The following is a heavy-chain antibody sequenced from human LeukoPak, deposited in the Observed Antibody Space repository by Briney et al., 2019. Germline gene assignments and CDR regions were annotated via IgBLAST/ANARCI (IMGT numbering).Heavy chain of an antibody. CDR1: GGTFSSYA. V-gene: IGHV1-69*13. CDR2: IIPIFGTA. D-gene: IGHD6-25*01. J-gene: IGHJ4*02. Sequence: SVKVSCKASGGTFSSYAISWVRQAPGQGLEWMGGIIPIFGTANYAQKFQGRVTITADESTSTAYMELSSLRSEDTAVYYCARQAKSGRPPFDYWGQGTPVTVSS. CDR3: ARQAKSGRPPFDY.